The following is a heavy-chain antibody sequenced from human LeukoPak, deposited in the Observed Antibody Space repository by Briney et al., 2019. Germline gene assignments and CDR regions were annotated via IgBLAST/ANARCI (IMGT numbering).Heavy chain of an antibody. D-gene: IGHD2-21*02. CDR2: INHSGST. V-gene: IGHV4-34*01. CDR3: ARGLSAIVH. J-gene: IGHJ4*02. Sequence: KPSETLSLTCAIYGGSFSGYYWSWIRQPPGKGLEWIGEINHSGSTNYNPSLKSRVTISVDTSKNQFSLKLSSVTAADTAVYYCARGLSAIVHWGQGTLVTVSS. CDR1: GGSFSGYY.